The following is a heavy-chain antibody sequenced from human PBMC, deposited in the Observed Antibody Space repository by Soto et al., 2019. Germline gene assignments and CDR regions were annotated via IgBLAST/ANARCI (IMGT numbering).Heavy chain of an antibody. CDR3: ARWTSCGGDCYWLDY. CDR2: INAGNGNT. J-gene: IGHJ4*02. D-gene: IGHD2-21*02. Sequence: ASLKVSCKASGYTFTSYAMHWVRQAPGQRLEWMGWINAGNGNTKYSQKFQGRVTITSDTSASTAYMELSSLRSEDTAVYYCARWTSCGGDCYWLDYWGQGTLVTVSS. CDR1: GYTFTSYA. V-gene: IGHV1-3*01.